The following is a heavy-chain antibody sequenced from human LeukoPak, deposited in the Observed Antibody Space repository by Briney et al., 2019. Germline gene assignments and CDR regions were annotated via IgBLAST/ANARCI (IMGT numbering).Heavy chain of an antibody. J-gene: IGHJ4*02. CDR2: IWYDGSNK. CDR3: ARDMTEMATITPFDY. Sequence: GGSLRLSCAASGSTFSDYYMSWIRQAPGKGLEWVAVIWYDGSNKYYADSVKGRFTISRDNSKNTLYLQMNSLRAEDTAVYYCARDMTEMATITPFDYWGQGTLVTVSS. V-gene: IGHV3-33*08. CDR1: GSTFSDYY. D-gene: IGHD5-24*01.